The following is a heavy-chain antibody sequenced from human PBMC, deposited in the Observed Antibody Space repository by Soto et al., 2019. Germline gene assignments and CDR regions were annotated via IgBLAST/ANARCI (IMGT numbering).Heavy chain of an antibody. CDR3: ARHERDCSSTSCYIVYYYYYGMDV. V-gene: IGHV5-10-1*01. CDR2: IDPSDSYT. J-gene: IGHJ6*02. D-gene: IGHD2-2*02. CDR1: GCSLTRYW. Sequence: PGGSLKISCKGSGCSLTRYWISWVRQMPGKGVEGLGRIDPSDSYTNYSPSFQGHVTISADKSISTAYLQWSSLKASDTAMYYCARHERDCSSTSCYIVYYYYYGMDVWGQGTTVTVSS.